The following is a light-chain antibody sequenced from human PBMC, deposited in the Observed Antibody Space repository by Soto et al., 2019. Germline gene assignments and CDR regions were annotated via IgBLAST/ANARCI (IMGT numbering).Light chain of an antibody. J-gene: IGKJ1*01. Sequence: IQMTQSPSSLSASVGDRVTITCRASQAIRDDLAWYQQKPGKAPNLLIYAASNLQSGVPSRVSGSGSGTDFTLTISSLQPEDFATYYCLQDYTYPRTFGQGTKVDI. CDR1: QAIRDD. CDR2: AAS. CDR3: LQDYTYPRT. V-gene: IGKV1-6*01.